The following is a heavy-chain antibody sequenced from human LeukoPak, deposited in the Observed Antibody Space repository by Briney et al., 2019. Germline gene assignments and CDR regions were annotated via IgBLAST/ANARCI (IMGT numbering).Heavy chain of an antibody. Sequence: ASVKVSCKASGYTFTGYYMHWVRQAPGQGLEWMGWINPNSGGTNYAQDFHGRVTMTRDTSISTAYMELSRLRSDDTAVYYCASVAGGYGDYTLLYWGQGTLVTVSS. V-gene: IGHV1-2*02. CDR3: ASVAGGYGDYTLLY. J-gene: IGHJ4*02. D-gene: IGHD4-17*01. CDR2: INPNSGGT. CDR1: GYTFTGYY.